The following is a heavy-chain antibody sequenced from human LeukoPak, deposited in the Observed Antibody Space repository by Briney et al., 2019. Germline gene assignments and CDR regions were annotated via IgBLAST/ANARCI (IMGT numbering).Heavy chain of an antibody. Sequence: GRSLRLSCAASAFTFSSYGMHWVRQAPGKGLEWVAVISYDGSDKYYADSVKGRFTISRDNSKNTLYLQMNSLRAEDTAVYYCAKAPVTSCRGAYCYPFDSWGQGTLVTVSS. V-gene: IGHV3-30*18. J-gene: IGHJ4*02. CDR3: AKAPVTSCRGAYCYPFDS. D-gene: IGHD2-21*01. CDR2: ISYDGSDK. CDR1: AFTFSSYG.